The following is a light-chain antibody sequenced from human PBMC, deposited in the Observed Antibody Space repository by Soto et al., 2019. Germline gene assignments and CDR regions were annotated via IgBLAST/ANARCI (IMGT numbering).Light chain of an antibody. CDR3: AAWDDSLNGWV. Sequence: QSVLTQPPSASATPGQRVTISCSGSSSNIGGNTVNWYQQVPGTAPKLLICSNDQRPSGVPDRFSGSKSGTSASLAISGRQSEDEADYYCAAWDDSLNGWVFGGGTKVTVL. CDR1: SSNIGGNT. J-gene: IGLJ3*02. CDR2: SND. V-gene: IGLV1-44*01.